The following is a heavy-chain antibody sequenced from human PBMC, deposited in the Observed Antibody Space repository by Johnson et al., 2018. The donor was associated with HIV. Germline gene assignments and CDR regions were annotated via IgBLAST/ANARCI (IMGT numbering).Heavy chain of an antibody. J-gene: IGHJ3*02. CDR3: ARDPSTQDSRLIGDFGAFDI. D-gene: IGHD7-27*01. CDR2: INSDGSDT. CDR1: GFTFSSYW. Sequence: VQLVESGGGVVQPGGSLRLSCAASGFTFSSYWMHWVRQVPRKGLVWVSRINSDGSDTIYVDSVKGRFTISRDNNKNSLYLQMNSLRDEDTAFYYCARDPSTQDSRLIGDFGAFDIWGQGTMVIVSS. V-gene: IGHV3-74*01.